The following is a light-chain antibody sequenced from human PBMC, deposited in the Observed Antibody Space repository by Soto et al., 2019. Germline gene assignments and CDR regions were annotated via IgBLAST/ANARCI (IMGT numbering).Light chain of an antibody. V-gene: IGLV1-47*02. Sequence: QSVLTQPPSASGTPGQRVTISCSGGSSNIGGHSVFWYQQLPGTAPKLLIYSDNQRPSGVPDRFSGSKSGTSASLAISGLRSEEEADYYCAVWDDSLRGGVFGGGTKLTVL. J-gene: IGLJ3*02. CDR1: SSNIGGHS. CDR2: SDN. CDR3: AVWDDSLRGGV.